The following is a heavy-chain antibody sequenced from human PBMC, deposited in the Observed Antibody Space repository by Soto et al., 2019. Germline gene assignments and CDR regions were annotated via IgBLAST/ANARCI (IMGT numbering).Heavy chain of an antibody. J-gene: IGHJ4*01. D-gene: IGHD6-19*01. Sequence: EVQLVESGGGLVQPGGSLRLSCAASGFIFSTHWMTWARQGPGKGLEWLATIKPDAGVAYYADSVKGRFTISRDNAKNSLSLQMNSLRDDDTAVYYCANDGGWHFGYCGQGTLVTVSS. CDR1: GFIFSTHW. V-gene: IGHV3-7*01. CDR2: IKPDAGVA. CDR3: ANDGGWHFGY.